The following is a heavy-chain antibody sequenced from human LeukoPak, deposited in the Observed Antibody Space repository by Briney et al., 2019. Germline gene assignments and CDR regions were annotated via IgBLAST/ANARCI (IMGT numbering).Heavy chain of an antibody. CDR2: ISSSSSYI. Sequence: GGSLRLSCAASGFTFSSYSMNWVRQAPGKGLEWVSSISSSSSYIYYADSVKGRFTISRDNAKNSLYLQMNSLRAEDTAVYYCARGRPWGGYFDYWGQGTLVAVSS. CDR1: GFTFSSYS. D-gene: IGHD3-3*01. J-gene: IGHJ4*02. CDR3: ARGRPWGGYFDY. V-gene: IGHV3-21*01.